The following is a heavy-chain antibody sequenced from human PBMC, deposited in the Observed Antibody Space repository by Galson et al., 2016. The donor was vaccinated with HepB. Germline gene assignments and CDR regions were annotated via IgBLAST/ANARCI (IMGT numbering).Heavy chain of an antibody. J-gene: IGHJ4*02. CDR2: IYYSGST. CDR3: ARDRDSSSYYSLDY. Sequence: SETLSLTCTVSGGSISTGVYYWSWIRQPPGKGLEWIGYIYYSGSTSYNPSFKSRVTISVDTSKNQFSLKLKSVTAADTAVYYCARDRDSSSYYSLDYWGQGTPVTVSS. D-gene: IGHD3-22*01. CDR1: GGSISTGVYY. V-gene: IGHV4-61*08.